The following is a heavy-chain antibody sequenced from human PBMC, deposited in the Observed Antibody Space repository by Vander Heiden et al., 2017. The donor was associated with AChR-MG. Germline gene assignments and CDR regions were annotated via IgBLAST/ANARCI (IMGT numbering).Heavy chain of an antibody. CDR1: GFTFSSYG. V-gene: IGHV3-30*18. D-gene: IGHD1-1*01. J-gene: IGHJ4*02. Sequence: QLPLLDSWAGAVQPGLSLRLSCAASGFTFSSYGMHWVRQAPGKGLEWVAVISYDGSNKYYADSVKGRFTISRDNSKNTLYLQMNSLRAEDTAVYYCANGGTTGDYWGQGTLVTVSS. CDR2: ISYDGSNK. CDR3: ANGGTTGDY.